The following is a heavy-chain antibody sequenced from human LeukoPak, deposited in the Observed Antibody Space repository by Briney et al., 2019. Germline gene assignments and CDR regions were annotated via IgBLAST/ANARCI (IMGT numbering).Heavy chain of an antibody. CDR2: VYNSGNT. Sequence: PSETLSLTCAVSGGSISSYYWTWIRQPPGTGLEWIGYVYNSGNTNYNPSLRSRVTISVDASKNQFSLNLTSVTAADTAVYYCARGGLGGITAYSNYLFDYWGQGTLVTVSS. V-gene: IGHV4-59*08. D-gene: IGHD4-11*01. CDR1: GGSISSYY. CDR3: ARGGLGGITAYSNYLFDY. J-gene: IGHJ4*02.